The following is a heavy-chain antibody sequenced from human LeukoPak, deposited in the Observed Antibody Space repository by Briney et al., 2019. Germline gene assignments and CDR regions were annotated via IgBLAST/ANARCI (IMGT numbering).Heavy chain of an antibody. J-gene: IGHJ4*02. CDR3: ARDSSAMVPNYFDY. Sequence: ASVKVSCKASGYTFTSYAISWVRQAPGQGLEWMGWISAYNGNRNYAQKLQGRVTMTTDTSTSTAYMELRSLRSDDTAVYYCARDSSAMVPNYFDYWGQGTLVTVS. CDR1: GYTFTSYA. CDR2: ISAYNGNR. D-gene: IGHD5-18*01. V-gene: IGHV1-18*01.